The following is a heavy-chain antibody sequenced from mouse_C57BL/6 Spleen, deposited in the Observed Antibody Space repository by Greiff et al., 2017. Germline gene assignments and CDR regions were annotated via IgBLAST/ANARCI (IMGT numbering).Heavy chain of an antibody. V-gene: IGHV8-2*01. CDR3: WRETTRGWFAY. CDR1: FSLSTSGMGL. J-gene: IGHJ3*01. Sequence: QVTLKVSGPGILQPSQTLSLACTFSGFSLSTSGMGLSWLRQPSGKALVWLASIWNNDNYYNPSLKSRVTISKETSNYQVFLKLTSRDTADSATDYGAWRETTRGWFAYWGQGTLVTVSA. CDR2: WNNDNY.